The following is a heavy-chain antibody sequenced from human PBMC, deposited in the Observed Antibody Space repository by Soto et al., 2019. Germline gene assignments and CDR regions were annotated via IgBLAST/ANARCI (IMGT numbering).Heavy chain of an antibody. CDR3: AAGVSREDYFDY. CDR1: GFTFTSSA. V-gene: IGHV1-58*01. D-gene: IGHD1-26*01. J-gene: IGHJ4*02. Sequence: TVKASCKASGFTFTSSAVQWVRQARGQRLEWIGWIVVGSGNTNYAQKFQERVTITRDMSTSTAYMELSSLRSEDTAVYSCAAGVSREDYFDYWGQGTLVTVSS. CDR2: IVVGSGNT.